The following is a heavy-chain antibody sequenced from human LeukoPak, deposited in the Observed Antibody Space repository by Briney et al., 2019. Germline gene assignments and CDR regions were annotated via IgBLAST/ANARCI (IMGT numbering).Heavy chain of an antibody. D-gene: IGHD1-26*01. V-gene: IGHV4-59*01. CDR1: GGSLSSYY. CDR2: IYYSGST. CDR3: ARETYSGELEY. J-gene: IGHJ4*02. Sequence: SETLSLTCTVSGGSLSSYYWSWIRQPPGKGLEWIGYIYYSGSTNYNPSLKSRVTISVDTSKNQFSLKLSSVTAADTAVYYCARETYSGELEYWGQGTLVTVSS.